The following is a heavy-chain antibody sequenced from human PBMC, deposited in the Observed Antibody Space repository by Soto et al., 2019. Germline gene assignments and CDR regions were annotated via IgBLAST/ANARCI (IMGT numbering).Heavy chain of an antibody. J-gene: IGHJ4*02. Sequence: SETLSLTCTVSGGSISNFYWSWIRQPPGKGLEWIGYVYYTGSTSYNPSLKRRVTFSADSSRGQFSLRLNSVTAADTAVYYCARDPSHTTVVTPSLDYWGQGNLVPVSS. CDR1: GGSISNFY. D-gene: IGHD4-17*01. CDR3: ARDPSHTTVVTPSLDY. CDR2: VYYTGST. V-gene: IGHV4-59*12.